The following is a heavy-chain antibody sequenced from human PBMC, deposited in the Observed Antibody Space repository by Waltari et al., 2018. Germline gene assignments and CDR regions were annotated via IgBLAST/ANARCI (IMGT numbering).Heavy chain of an antibody. D-gene: IGHD3-3*01. J-gene: IGHJ1*01. V-gene: IGHV4-34*01. Sequence: QVLLQQWGAGLLRPSETLSLTCAVHGGSLGPYYWSWIRQSPERWLEWIGEINHGGTTSYNPSLKNRVTMSIDASKKEISLHLRSVTAADTALYYRARSSDRDDFWSPFLWGQGTLVTVSS. CDR2: INHGGTT. CDR1: GGSLGPYY. CDR3: ARSSDRDDFWSPFL.